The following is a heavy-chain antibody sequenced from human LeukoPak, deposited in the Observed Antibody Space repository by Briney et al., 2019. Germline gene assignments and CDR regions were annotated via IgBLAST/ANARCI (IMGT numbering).Heavy chain of an antibody. Sequence: GGSLRLSCAASGFTFSSYWMSWVRQAPGKGLEWVANIKRDGSEKYYVDSVKGRFTISRDNAKNSLYLQMNSLRAEDTAVYYCARERRGYYDFWSGYSNWFDPWGQGTLVTVSS. V-gene: IGHV3-7*01. CDR2: IKRDGSEK. CDR1: GFTFSSYW. J-gene: IGHJ5*02. D-gene: IGHD3-3*01. CDR3: ARERRGYYDFWSGYSNWFDP.